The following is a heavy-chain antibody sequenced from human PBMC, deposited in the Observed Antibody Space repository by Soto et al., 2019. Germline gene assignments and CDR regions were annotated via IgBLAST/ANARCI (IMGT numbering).Heavy chain of an antibody. D-gene: IGHD5-12*01. V-gene: IGHV4-34*01. Sequence: SETLSLTCAVYGGSFSGYYWSWIHQPPGKGLEWIGEINHSGSTNYNPSLKSRVTISVDTSKNQFSLKLSSVTAADTAVYYCARGGRSRDGYRSPHKSGRAFDIWGQGTMVTVSS. CDR3: ARGGRSRDGYRSPHKSGRAFDI. J-gene: IGHJ3*02. CDR1: GGSFSGYY. CDR2: INHSGST.